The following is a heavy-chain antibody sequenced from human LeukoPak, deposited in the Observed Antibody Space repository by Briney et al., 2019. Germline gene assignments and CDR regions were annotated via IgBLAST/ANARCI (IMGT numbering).Heavy chain of an antibody. V-gene: IGHV4-39*01. Sequence: PSETLSLTCTVSGDSVSTNLYYWGWIRQPRGKGLEWIGNLFHSGTTYYNPSLKSRVSISVDTSKNQFSLKLNSVTAADTAVYYCARQGYGRSSFFDHWGQGTLVTVSS. J-gene: IGHJ4*02. CDR2: LFHSGTT. CDR1: GDSVSTNLYY. D-gene: IGHD6-6*01. CDR3: ARQGYGRSSFFDH.